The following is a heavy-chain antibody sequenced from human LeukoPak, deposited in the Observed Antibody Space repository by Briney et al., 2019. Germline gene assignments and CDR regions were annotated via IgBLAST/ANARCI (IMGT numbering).Heavy chain of an antibody. V-gene: IGHV3-23*01. CDR1: GFIFSNYA. Sequence: PGGALRLSCAASGFIFSNYAMSWVRQAPGKGLEGVSGIRGSGSSTYFADSVKGRFNVSRDNSKNPLYLDLNSLRADDTAVYYCVKGGKGTPPHWGQGTLVTVSS. CDR3: VKGGKGTPPH. J-gene: IGHJ4*02. CDR2: IRGSGSST. D-gene: IGHD3-10*01.